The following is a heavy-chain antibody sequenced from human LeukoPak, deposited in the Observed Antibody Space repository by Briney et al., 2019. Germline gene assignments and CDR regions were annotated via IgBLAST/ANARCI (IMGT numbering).Heavy chain of an antibody. D-gene: IGHD6-13*01. CDR3: AKVDSSSWYVSAFDI. Sequence: PGGSLRLSCAASGFTFGNFAMSWVRQAPGKALEWVSTINGDGGSTYYADSVTGHFTISRDNSKNTLYLQMNSLRAEDTAVYYCAKVDSSSWYVSAFDIWGQGTMVTVSS. CDR2: INGDGGST. CDR1: GFTFGNFA. J-gene: IGHJ3*02. V-gene: IGHV3-23*01.